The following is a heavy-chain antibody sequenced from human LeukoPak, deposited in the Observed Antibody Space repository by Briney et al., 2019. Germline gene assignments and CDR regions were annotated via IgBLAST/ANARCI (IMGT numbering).Heavy chain of an antibody. CDR1: GYTFTCYD. Sequence: GASVKVSCKASGYTFTCYDINWVRQATGQGHEWMGWMNPNSGNTGYAQKFQGRVTMTRNTSISTAYMELSSLRSEDTAVYYCASTPTATYYDFWSGYYRDYYFDYWGQGTLVTVSS. J-gene: IGHJ4*02. CDR2: MNPNSGNT. D-gene: IGHD3-3*01. V-gene: IGHV1-8*01. CDR3: ASTPTATYYDFWSGYYRDYYFDY.